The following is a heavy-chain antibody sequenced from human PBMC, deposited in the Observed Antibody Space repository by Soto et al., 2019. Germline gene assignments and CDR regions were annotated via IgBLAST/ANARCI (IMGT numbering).Heavy chain of an antibody. Sequence: GGSLRLSCAASGFTFSSYGMHWVRQASGKGLEWVAVISYDGSNKYYADSVKGRFTISRDNSKNTLYLQMNSLRAEDTAVYYCAKDHGELGKCSGGSCYKGYYYYGMDVWGQGTTVTVSS. CDR1: GFTFSSYG. J-gene: IGHJ6*02. CDR3: AKDHGELGKCSGGSCYKGYYYYGMDV. CDR2: ISYDGSNK. D-gene: IGHD2-15*01. V-gene: IGHV3-30*18.